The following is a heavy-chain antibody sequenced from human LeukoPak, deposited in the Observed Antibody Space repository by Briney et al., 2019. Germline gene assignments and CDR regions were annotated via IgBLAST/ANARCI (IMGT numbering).Heavy chain of an antibody. D-gene: IGHD4-11*01. Sequence: GGSLTLSCEASGFTFSGNWMSWVRQAPGKGLEWVASINPDGSQKLYVDSVKGRFTISRDNAKNSLYLQMNSLRAEDTAVYYCARDLTTVTGGGYWGQGTLVTVSS. V-gene: IGHV3-7*01. CDR3: ARDLTTVTGGGY. J-gene: IGHJ4*02. CDR2: INPDGSQK. CDR1: GFTFSGNW.